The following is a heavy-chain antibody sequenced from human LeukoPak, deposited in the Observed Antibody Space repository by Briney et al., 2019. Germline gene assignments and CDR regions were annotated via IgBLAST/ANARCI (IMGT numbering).Heavy chain of an antibody. D-gene: IGHD1-26*01. V-gene: IGHV1-18*01. CDR1: GYTFTSYG. CDR2: ISAYNGNT. Sequence: GASVNVSCKASGYTFTSYGISWVRQAPGQGLEWMGWISAYNGNTNYAQKLQGRVTMTTDTSTSTAYMELRSLRSDDTAVYYCARDMQWELLGPGAFDIWGQGTMVTVSS. J-gene: IGHJ3*02. CDR3: ARDMQWELLGPGAFDI.